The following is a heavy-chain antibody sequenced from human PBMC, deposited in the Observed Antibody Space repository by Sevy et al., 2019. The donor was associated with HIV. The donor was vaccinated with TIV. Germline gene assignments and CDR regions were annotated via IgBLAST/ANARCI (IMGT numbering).Heavy chain of an antibody. Sequence: GSLRLSCAASGFTFSSYGMHWVRQAPGKGLEWVAVIWYDGSNKYYADSVKGRFTISRDNSKNTLYLQMNSLRAEDTAVYYCAKVEAAAGWGFYYYYCMDVWGKGTTVTVSS. CDR2: IWYDGSNK. D-gene: IGHD6-13*01. J-gene: IGHJ6*03. CDR3: AKVEAAAGWGFYYYYCMDV. CDR1: GFTFSSYG. V-gene: IGHV3-33*06.